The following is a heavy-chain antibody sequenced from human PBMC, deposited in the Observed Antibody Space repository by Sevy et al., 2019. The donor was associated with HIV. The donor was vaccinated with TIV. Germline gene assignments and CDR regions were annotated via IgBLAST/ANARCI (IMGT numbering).Heavy chain of an antibody. CDR1: GFTFSSYS. CDR3: ARDIAAAGIFDY. D-gene: IGHD6-13*01. J-gene: IGHJ4*02. V-gene: IGHV3-21*01. CDR2: ISSSSYI. Sequence: GGSLRLSCAASGFTFSSYSMNWVRQAPGKGLEWVSSISSSSYIYYADSVKGRFTISRDNAKNSLYLQMNSLRAEDTAVYYCARDIAAAGIFDYWGQGTLVTVSS.